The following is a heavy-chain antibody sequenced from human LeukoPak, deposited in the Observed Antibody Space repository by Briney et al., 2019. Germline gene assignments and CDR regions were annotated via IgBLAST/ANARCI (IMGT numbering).Heavy chain of an antibody. CDR1: GYTFPGYY. CDR2: INPNSGGT. CDR3: ARDSTVTTPSLLSPFDY. Sequence: GASVKVSCKASGYTFPGYYMHWVRQAPGQGLEWMGWINPNSGGTNYAQKFQGRVTMTRDTSISTAYMELSRLRSDDTAVYYCARDSTVTTPSLLSPFDYWGQGTLVTVSS. V-gene: IGHV1-2*02. J-gene: IGHJ4*02. D-gene: IGHD4-17*01.